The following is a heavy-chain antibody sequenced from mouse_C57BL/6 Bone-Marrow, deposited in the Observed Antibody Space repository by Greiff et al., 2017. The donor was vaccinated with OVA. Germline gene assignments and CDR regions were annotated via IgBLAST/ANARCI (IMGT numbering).Heavy chain of an antibody. Sequence: EVQLQESGPGLVKPSQSLSLTCSVTGYSITSGYYWNWIRQFPGNNLEWMGYISYDGSNNYNPSLKNRISITRDTSKNQFFLKLNSVTTEDTATYYCARGPYYDLFAYWGQGTLVTVSA. D-gene: IGHD2-4*01. CDR3: ARGPYYDLFAY. CDR1: GYSITSGYY. CDR2: ISYDGSN. J-gene: IGHJ3*01. V-gene: IGHV3-6*01.